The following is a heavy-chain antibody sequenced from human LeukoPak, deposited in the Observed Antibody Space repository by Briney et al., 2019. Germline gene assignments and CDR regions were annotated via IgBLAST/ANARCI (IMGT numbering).Heavy chain of an antibody. CDR3: ASLPYRYCSGGSCYSDDAFDI. CDR1: GGSFSGYY. D-gene: IGHD2-15*01. J-gene: IGHJ3*02. CDR2: INHSGST. Sequence: SETLSLTCAVYGGSFSGYYWSWIRQPPGKGLEWIGEINHSGSTNYNPSLKSRVTISVDTSKNQFSLKLSSVTAADTAVYYCASLPYRYCSGGSCYSDDAFDIWGQGTMVTVSS. V-gene: IGHV4-34*01.